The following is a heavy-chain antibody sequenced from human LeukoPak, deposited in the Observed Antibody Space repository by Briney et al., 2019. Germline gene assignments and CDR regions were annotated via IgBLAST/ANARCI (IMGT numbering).Heavy chain of an antibody. D-gene: IGHD1-26*01. J-gene: IGHJ5*02. CDR2: IHHSGTT. CDR3: ARDFRDSGSS. Sequence: PSETLSLTCAVSGFSISSDYYWAWIRQPPGKGLEWIGSIHHSGTTAYNPSLRSRVTISVDASKNQFSLKLTSVTAADAVVYFCARDFRDSGSSWGQGTLVTVSS. V-gene: IGHV4-38-2*02. CDR1: GFSISSDYY.